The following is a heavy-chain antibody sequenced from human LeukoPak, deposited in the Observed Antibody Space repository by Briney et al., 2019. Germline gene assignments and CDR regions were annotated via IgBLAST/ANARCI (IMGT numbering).Heavy chain of an antibody. CDR2: MNPNSGNT. V-gene: IGHV1-8*03. CDR3: ARGDGWSDYMDV. Sequence: ASVKVSCKASDYTFTSYGINWVRQATGQGLEWMGWMNPNSGNTGYAQKFQGRVTITRNNYISTAYMELSSLRSEDTAVYYCARGDGWSDYMDVWGKGTTVTVSS. J-gene: IGHJ6*03. CDR1: DYTFTSYG. D-gene: IGHD2-2*03.